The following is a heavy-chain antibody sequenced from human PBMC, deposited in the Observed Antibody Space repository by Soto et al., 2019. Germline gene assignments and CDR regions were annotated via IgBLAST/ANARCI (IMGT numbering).Heavy chain of an antibody. V-gene: IGHV1-58*01. CDR3: AADPSSGTSEDIYYYYYGMDV. Sequence: SVKVSCKASGFTFTSSAVQWVRQARGQRLEWIGWIVVGSGNTNYAQKFQERVTITRDMSTSTAYMELSSLRSEDTAAYYCAADPSSGTSEDIYYYYYGMDVWGQGTTVTVSS. J-gene: IGHJ6*02. CDR2: IVVGSGNT. D-gene: IGHD1-7*01. CDR1: GFTFTSSA.